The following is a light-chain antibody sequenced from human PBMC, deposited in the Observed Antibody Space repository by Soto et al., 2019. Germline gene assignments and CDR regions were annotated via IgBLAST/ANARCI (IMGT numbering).Light chain of an antibody. CDR1: QSVSSY. J-gene: IGKJ5*01. CDR2: DAS. V-gene: IGKV3-11*01. CDR3: QQRSNWPIT. Sequence: EKAMTQSPVTLSVSPGERTTLSCRASQSVSSYLAWYQQKPGQAPRLLIYDASNRATGIPARFSGSGSGTDFTLTISSLEPEDFAVYYCQQRSNWPITFGQGTRLEIK.